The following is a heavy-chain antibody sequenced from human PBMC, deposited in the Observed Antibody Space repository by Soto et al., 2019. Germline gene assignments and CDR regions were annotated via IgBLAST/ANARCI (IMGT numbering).Heavy chain of an antibody. CDR1: GCSISNFY. CDR2: VYATWTT. Sequence: PXETLSLTCNVAGCSISNFYWAWIRKTAGIGLEWMGRVYATWTTDYNHSLRSRVAMSVDISKKKFSLRLRSVTGADSGVYYCVRDGSKSLRDWFDHWGQGILVTVSS. V-gene: IGHV4-4*07. J-gene: IGHJ5*02. CDR3: VRDGSKSLRDWFDH.